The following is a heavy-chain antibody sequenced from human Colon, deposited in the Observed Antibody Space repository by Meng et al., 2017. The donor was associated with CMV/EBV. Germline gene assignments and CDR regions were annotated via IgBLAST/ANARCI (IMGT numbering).Heavy chain of an antibody. V-gene: IGHV3-7*01. CDR2: IKKDGSEQ. J-gene: IGHJ3*02. Sequence: GGSLRLSCEVSGFTFSHYKMTWVRQAPGKGLEWVANIKKDGSEQYYVDSVKGRFTISRDNAKNSLYLQMNSLRAEDTAVYYCTRGSEDHDGFDIWGHGTMVTVSS. CDR1: GFTFSHYK. CDR3: TRGSEDHDGFDI.